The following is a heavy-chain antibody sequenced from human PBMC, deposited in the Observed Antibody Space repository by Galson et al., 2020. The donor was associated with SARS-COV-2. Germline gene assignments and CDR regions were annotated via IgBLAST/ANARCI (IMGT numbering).Heavy chain of an antibody. CDR1: GFTFTDYY. V-gene: IGHV1-2*02. CDR2: INPYSGNT. J-gene: IGHJ1*01. CDR3: ASGDYGVS. Sequence: ASVKVSCKASGFTFTDYYMNWVRQAPGQGLEGVGWINPYSGNTDQAQNFQGRVTMTSDTTINTAYMELSSLRSDDTAIYYCASGDYGVSWGQGTLITVSS. D-gene: IGHD4-17*01.